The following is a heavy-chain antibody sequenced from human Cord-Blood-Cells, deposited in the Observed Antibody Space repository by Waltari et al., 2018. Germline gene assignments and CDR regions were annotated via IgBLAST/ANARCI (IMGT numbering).Heavy chain of an antibody. CDR1: GCSISSSSYH. V-gene: IGHV4-39*01. D-gene: IGHD3-22*01. Sequence: QLQLQESGPGLVKPSETLSLTCPVSGCSISSSSYHWGWIRQPPGKGLEWIGSIYYSGSTYYNPSLKSRVTISVDTSKNQFSLKLSSVTAADTAVYYCASYLVYYYDSSGYFDYWGQGTLVTVSS. CDR2: IYYSGST. J-gene: IGHJ4*02. CDR3: ASYLVYYYDSSGYFDY.